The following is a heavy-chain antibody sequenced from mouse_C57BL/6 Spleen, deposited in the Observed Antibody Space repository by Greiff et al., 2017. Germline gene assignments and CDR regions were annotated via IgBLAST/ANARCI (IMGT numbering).Heavy chain of an antibody. CDR1: GFNIKNTY. D-gene: IGHD2-5*01. CDR3: ASCYSIRGEAY. J-gene: IGHJ3*01. V-gene: IGHV14-3*01. Sequence: EVQLVESVAELVRPGASVKLSCTASGFNIKNTYMHWVKQRPEQGLEWIGRIDPANGNPKYAPKFQSKATITADTSSNTAYLQHSSRTSEDTAIYYCASCYSIRGEAYWGQGTLVTVSA. CDR2: IDPANGNP.